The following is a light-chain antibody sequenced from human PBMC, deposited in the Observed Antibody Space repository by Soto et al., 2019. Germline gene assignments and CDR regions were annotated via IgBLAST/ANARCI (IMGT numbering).Light chain of an antibody. Sequence: QSVLSQPPSASGTPGQRVTISCSGSSSNIGSNTVSWYQQFPGTAPKLLIYFNIQRPSGVPDRFSGSKYGTSASLAISGLQSEDEADYYCAAWDDRLNGYVFGNATKVTV. V-gene: IGLV1-44*01. CDR1: SSNIGSNT. CDR3: AAWDDRLNGYV. J-gene: IGLJ1*01. CDR2: FNI.